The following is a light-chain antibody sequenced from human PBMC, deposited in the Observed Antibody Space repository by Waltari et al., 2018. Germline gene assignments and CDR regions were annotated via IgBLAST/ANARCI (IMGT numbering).Light chain of an antibody. V-gene: IGKV2-24*01. CDR1: QSLVHSDGNTY. J-gene: IGKJ1*01. Sequence: DIVMTQTPLSSPVTLGQPPSISCRSSQSLVHSDGNTYLNWLQQRPGQPPRLPIYQISNRFPGLPERFIGVGARTEFKLKISRVEAEAVGVYDCVQAAQFPRTFGQGTKVEIK. CDR2: QIS. CDR3: VQAAQFPRT.